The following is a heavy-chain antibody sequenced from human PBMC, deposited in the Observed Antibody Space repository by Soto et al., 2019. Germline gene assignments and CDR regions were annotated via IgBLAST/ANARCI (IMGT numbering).Heavy chain of an antibody. Sequence: EVQLVETGGGLIQPGGALILSCAASGFTVSSKYMSWLRQAPGKGLEWVSILYSDGNTYSADSVKGRFTVSRDNSKHTLNLQMNRLRPEDTAVYFCARGRGTCVVTTCYLPFDSWGQGALVTVSS. D-gene: IGHD2-2*01. V-gene: IGHV3-53*02. CDR2: LYSDGNT. J-gene: IGHJ4*02. CDR3: ARGRGTCVVTTCYLPFDS. CDR1: GFTVSSKY.